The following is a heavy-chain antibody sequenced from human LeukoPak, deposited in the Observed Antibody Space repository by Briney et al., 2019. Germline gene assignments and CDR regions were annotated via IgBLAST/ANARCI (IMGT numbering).Heavy chain of an antibody. J-gene: IGHJ5*02. D-gene: IGHD5-12*01. CDR2: IIPIFGTA. CDR1: GGTFSSYA. V-gene: IGHV1-69*13. CDR3: ARVERSATIEEGRRHPFDP. Sequence: SVKVSCKASGGTFSSYAISWVRQAPGQGLEWMGGIIPIFGTANYAQKFQGRVTITADESTSTAYMELSSLRSEDTAVYYCARVERSATIEEGRRHPFDPWGQGTLVTVSS.